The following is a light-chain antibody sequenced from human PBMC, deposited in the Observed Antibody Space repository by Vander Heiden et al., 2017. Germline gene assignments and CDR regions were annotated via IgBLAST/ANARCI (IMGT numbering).Light chain of an antibody. V-gene: IGKV3-15*01. CDR3: QQDNNWPRT. CDR2: GAS. CDR1: QSVSSN. Sequence: EIAMTQSPATLSVSPGERATLSCRASQSVSSNFAWYQQKPGQAPRLLIYGASTRATGIPARFSGSGSGTEFTLTISSLQSEDFAVYYCQQDNNWPRTFGQGTKVEIK. J-gene: IGKJ1*01.